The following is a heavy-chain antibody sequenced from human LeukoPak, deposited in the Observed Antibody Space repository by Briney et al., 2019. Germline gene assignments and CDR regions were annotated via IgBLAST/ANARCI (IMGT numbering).Heavy chain of an antibody. D-gene: IGHD3-9*01. CDR3: ARDLDDTLGFDMDV. J-gene: IGHJ6*03. V-gene: IGHV3-53*01. Sequence: QPGGSLRLSCAASGFTVSSNYMSWVRQAPGKGLEWVSVIYSGGSTYYADSVKGRFTISRVNSKNTLYLQMNSLRAEDTAVYYCARDLDDTLGFDMDVWGKGTTVTVSS. CDR1: GFTVSSNY. CDR2: IYSGGST.